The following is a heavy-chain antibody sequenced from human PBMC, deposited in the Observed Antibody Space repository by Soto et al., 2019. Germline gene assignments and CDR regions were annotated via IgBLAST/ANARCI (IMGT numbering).Heavy chain of an antibody. CDR2: IGTSGDT. CDR3: XXXXXXFDP. Sequence: EVQVVESGGGLVQPGGSLRLSCAASGFTFSRYDMHWVRQATGRGLEWVSGIGTSGDTYYAGSVKGRFTISRENAKNSVYLQMNSLRAXXXXXXXXXXXXXXFDPWGQGTLVAVSS. V-gene: IGHV3-13*04. CDR1: GFTFSRYD. J-gene: IGHJ5*02.